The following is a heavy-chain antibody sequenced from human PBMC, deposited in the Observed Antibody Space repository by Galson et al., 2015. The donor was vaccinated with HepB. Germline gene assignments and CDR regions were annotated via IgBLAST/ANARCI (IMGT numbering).Heavy chain of an antibody. J-gene: IGHJ4*02. CDR2: ISSNGGST. D-gene: IGHD6-13*01. V-gene: IGHV3-64D*06. Sequence: SLRLSCAASGFTFSSYAMHWVRQAPGKGLEYVSAISSNGGSTYYADSVKGRFTISRDNSKNTLYLQMSSLRAEDTAVYYCVGLPGDSSSPEGWGQGTLVTVSS. CDR1: GFTFSSYA. CDR3: VGLPGDSSSPEG.